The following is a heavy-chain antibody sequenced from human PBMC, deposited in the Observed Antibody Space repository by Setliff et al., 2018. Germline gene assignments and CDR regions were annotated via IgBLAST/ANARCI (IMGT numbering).Heavy chain of an antibody. CDR1: GGSISSYY. CDR3: AGGFAAEYSSGWGTWYYYYYMDV. CDR2: IYTSGST. J-gene: IGHJ6*03. Sequence: SETLSLTCTVSGGSISSYYWSWIRQPAGKGLEWIGRIYTSGSTNYNPSLKGRVTISVDPSKNQFSLKLRCVTAADTAVYYCAGGFAAEYSSGWGTWYYYYYMDVWGKGTTVTVSS. V-gene: IGHV4-4*07. D-gene: IGHD6-19*01.